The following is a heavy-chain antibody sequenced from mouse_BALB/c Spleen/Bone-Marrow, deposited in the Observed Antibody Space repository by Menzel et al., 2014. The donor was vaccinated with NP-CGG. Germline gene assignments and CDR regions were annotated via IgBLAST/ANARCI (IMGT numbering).Heavy chain of an antibody. Sequence: EVKLVESGGDLAKPGGSLKLSCAGSGFTFSSYGMSWVRQTPDKRLEWVATISSGGTYTYYPDSVKGRFTISRDNAKHTLYLQMSSLKSEDTAMYYCARQGTTVVAPAVDYWGQGTSVTVSS. V-gene: IGHV5-6*01. CDR2: ISSGGTYT. CDR3: ARQGTTVVAPAVDY. CDR1: GFTFSSYG. J-gene: IGHJ4*01. D-gene: IGHD1-1*01.